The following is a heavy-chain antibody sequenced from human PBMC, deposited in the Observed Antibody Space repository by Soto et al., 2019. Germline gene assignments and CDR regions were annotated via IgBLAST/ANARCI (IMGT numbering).Heavy chain of an antibody. V-gene: IGHV3-21*01. CDR3: ATWQGSLNFHY. Sequence: GGSLRLSCAASGFMFSAYTMNWVRQAPGKGLEWLSSISDDSSYIDYADSLRGRFTVSRDNSKNTLYLQLDSLRPEDTAVYYCATWQGSLNFHYWGQGTLVTVSS. CDR1: GFMFSAYT. CDR2: ISDDSSYI. J-gene: IGHJ4*02.